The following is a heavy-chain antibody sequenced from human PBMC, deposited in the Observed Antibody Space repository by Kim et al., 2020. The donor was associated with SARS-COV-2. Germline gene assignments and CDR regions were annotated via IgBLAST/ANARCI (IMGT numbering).Heavy chain of an antibody. Sequence: DGNNRTYVDSVKGRFTISRDNAENSLHLQMNSLRVEDTALYYCARGALGWGQGTLVTVSS. V-gene: IGHV3-7*01. CDR3: ARGALG. D-gene: IGHD3-16*01. J-gene: IGHJ4*02. CDR2: DGNNR.